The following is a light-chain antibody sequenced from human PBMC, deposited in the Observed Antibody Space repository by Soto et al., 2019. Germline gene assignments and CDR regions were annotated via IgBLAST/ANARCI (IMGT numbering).Light chain of an antibody. V-gene: IGKV1-5*02. Sequence: DILLTQSPSSLSASVGDRGTIICRASQSVSTRLAWYQQKPGKAPKVLIYDASSWAGGVPSRFTGSGSGTEFTLTINSLQPDDFATYYCQQYSVYWTFGQGTKVDIK. CDR3: QQYSVYWT. J-gene: IGKJ1*01. CDR2: DAS. CDR1: QSVSTR.